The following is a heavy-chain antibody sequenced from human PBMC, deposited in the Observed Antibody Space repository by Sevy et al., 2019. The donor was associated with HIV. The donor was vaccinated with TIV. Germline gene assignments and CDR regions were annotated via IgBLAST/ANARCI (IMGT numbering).Heavy chain of an antibody. J-gene: IGHJ5*02. V-gene: IGHV2-5*02. Sequence: SGPTLVNPTETLTLTCTFSGFSLSTSGVGVGWIRQPPGKALEWLALIFWDDDKRYSPSLGSRLTITKDTSKNQVVLXXXXXXXXXXXXXXXXXXXXXXXVNWFDPWGQGTLVTVSS. CDR1: GFSLSTSGVG. CDR2: IFWDDDK. CDR3: XXXXXXXXVNWFDP.